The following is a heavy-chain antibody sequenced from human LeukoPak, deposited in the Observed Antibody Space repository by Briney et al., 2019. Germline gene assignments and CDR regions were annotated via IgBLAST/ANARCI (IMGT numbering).Heavy chain of an antibody. D-gene: IGHD3-10*01. CDR2: IIPIFGTA. CDR1: GGTFSSYA. Sequence: GASVKVSCKASGGTFSSYAISWVRQAPGQGLEWMGGIIPIFGTANYAQKFQGRVTITADESTSTAYMELSSLRSEDTAVYYCATRITMVRGVIITSSWFDPWGQGTLVTVSS. CDR3: ATRITMVRGVIITSSWFDP. V-gene: IGHV1-69*13. J-gene: IGHJ5*02.